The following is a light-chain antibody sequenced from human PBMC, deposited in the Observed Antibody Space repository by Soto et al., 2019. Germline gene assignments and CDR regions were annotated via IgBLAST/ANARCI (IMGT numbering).Light chain of an antibody. Sequence: QSVLTQPRSVSGSPGQSVTVSCTGTSSDVGSHNHVSWYQQHPGKAPKLIISDVNKRPSGVPDRFSGSKSGYTASLTISGLQAEDEADYYCCSFAGRIFVFGTGTKVTVL. CDR2: DVN. CDR3: CSFAGRIFV. J-gene: IGLJ1*01. CDR1: SSDVGSHNH. V-gene: IGLV2-11*01.